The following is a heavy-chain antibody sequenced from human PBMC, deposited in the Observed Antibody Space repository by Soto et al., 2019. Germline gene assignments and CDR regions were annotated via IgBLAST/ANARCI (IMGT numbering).Heavy chain of an antibody. D-gene: IGHD2-15*01. V-gene: IGHV3-30-3*01. Sequence: GGSLRLSCAASGFTFSSYAMHWVRQAPGKGLEWVAVISYDGSNKYYADSVKGRFTISRDNSKNTLYLQMNSLRAEDTAVYYCAREPELTFSGGSCYSVRQYYYYGMDVWGQGTTVTVSS. CDR2: ISYDGSNK. CDR1: GFTFSSYA. J-gene: IGHJ6*02. CDR3: AREPELTFSGGSCYSVRQYYYYGMDV.